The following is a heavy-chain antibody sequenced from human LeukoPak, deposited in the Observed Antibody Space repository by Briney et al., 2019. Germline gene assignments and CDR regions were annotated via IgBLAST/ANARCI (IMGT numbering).Heavy chain of an antibody. CDR1: GNSFTSYW. V-gene: IGHV5-51*01. D-gene: IGHD5-24*01. Sequence: GESLKISCKGSGNSFTSYWIGWVRQMPGKGLEWMGIIYPDDSDTRYSPSFQGQVTISADKSISTAYLQWSSLKASDTAMYYCARHDRGAEMATTIYDYWGQGTLVTVSS. J-gene: IGHJ4*02. CDR2: IYPDDSDT. CDR3: ARHDRGAEMATTIYDY.